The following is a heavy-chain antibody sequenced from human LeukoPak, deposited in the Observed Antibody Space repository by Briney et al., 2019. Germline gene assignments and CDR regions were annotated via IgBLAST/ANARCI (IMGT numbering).Heavy chain of an antibody. D-gene: IGHD3-22*01. J-gene: IGHJ4*02. CDR3: TRSAVVLPYYFDY. V-gene: IGHV1-24*01. CDR1: GYTLTELS. Sequence: ASVKVSCKVSGYTLTELSMHWVRQAPGKGLEWMGSFDPENGETLYAQEFQGRVTLTEDTSADTAYMELISLRSEDTAPYYCTRSAVVLPYYFDYWGQGTLVTVSS. CDR2: FDPENGET.